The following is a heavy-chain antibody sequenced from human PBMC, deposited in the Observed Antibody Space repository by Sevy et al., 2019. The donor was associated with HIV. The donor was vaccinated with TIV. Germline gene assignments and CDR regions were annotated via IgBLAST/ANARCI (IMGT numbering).Heavy chain of an antibody. D-gene: IGHD4-17*01. Sequence: GESLKISCAASGFTFSSYSMNWVRQAPGKGLEWVSSISSSSSYIYYADSVKGRFTISRDNAKNSLYLQMNSLRAEDTAVYYCARGRGTVTFNFDYWGQGTLVTVSS. V-gene: IGHV3-21*01. J-gene: IGHJ4*02. CDR2: ISSSSSYI. CDR1: GFTFSSYS. CDR3: ARGRGTVTFNFDY.